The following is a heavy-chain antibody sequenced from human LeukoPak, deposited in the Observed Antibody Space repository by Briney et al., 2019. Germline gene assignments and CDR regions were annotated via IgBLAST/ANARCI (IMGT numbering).Heavy chain of an antibody. CDR1: NVSINSNSNY. CDR3: ARDFGSSSWGWFDP. D-gene: IGHD6-6*01. CDR2: IYYTGKT. V-gene: IGHV4-39*07. Sequence: PSETLSLTCTLSNVSINSNSNYWGWIRQPPGKGLEWIGSIYYTGKTYYNASLKSRISISLETSKNQFSLMLNSVTAADTAMYYCARDFGSSSWGWFDPWGQGTMVIVSS. J-gene: IGHJ5*02.